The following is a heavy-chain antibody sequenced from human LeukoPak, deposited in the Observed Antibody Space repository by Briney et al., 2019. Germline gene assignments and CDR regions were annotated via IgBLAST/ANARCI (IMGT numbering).Heavy chain of an antibody. D-gene: IGHD3-10*01. CDR3: ARGRSYYGSGSYKYNWFDP. V-gene: IGHV4-34*01. CDR2: INHSGST. Sequence: SETLSLTCAVYGGSFSGSYWSWIRQPPGKGLEWIGEINHSGSTNYNPSLKSRVTISVDTSKNQFSLKLSSVTAADTAVYYCARGRSYYGSGSYKYNWFDPWGQGTLVTVSS. J-gene: IGHJ5*02. CDR1: GGSFSGSY.